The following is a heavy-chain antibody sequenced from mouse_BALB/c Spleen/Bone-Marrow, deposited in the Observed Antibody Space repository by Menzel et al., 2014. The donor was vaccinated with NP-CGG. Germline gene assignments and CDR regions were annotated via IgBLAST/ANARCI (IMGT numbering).Heavy chain of an antibody. CDR2: ILPGGGST. Sequence: VMLVESGAELMKPGASVMISCKATGYTFSDYWIEWVKQRPGHGLEWIGEILPGGGSTNYHENFKGKATFTADTSSNTAYMQLSSLTSEDSAVYYCAKGGHVMDYWGQGTSVTVSS. J-gene: IGHJ4*01. D-gene: IGHD1-1*02. V-gene: IGHV1-9*01. CDR1: GYTFSDYW. CDR3: AKGGHVMDY.